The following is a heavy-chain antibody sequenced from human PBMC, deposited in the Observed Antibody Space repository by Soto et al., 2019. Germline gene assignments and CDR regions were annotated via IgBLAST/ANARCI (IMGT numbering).Heavy chain of an antibody. CDR1: GGTFSSYA. D-gene: IGHD3-9*01. J-gene: IGHJ4*02. V-gene: IGHV1-18*01. CDR2: ISAYNGNT. CDR3: ARPELRYFDWLSLDY. Sequence: ASVNVSCKASGGTFSSYAISWVRQAPGQGLEWMGGISAYNGNTNYAQKLQGRVTMTTDTSTSTAYMELRSLRSDDTAVYYCARPELRYFDWLSLDYWGQGTLVTVSS.